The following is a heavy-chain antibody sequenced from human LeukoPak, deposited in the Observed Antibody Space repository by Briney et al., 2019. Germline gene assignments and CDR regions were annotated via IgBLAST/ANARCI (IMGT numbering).Heavy chain of an antibody. D-gene: IGHD5-18*01. CDR3: AQDTSGYCYGYDAFDI. J-gene: IGHJ3*02. CDR2: IRYDGSNK. V-gene: IGHV3-30*02. Sequence: PGGSLRLSCAASGFTFSSYGMHWVRQAPGKGLEWVAFIRYDGSNKYFADSVKGRFTISRDNSKNTLYLQMNSLRTEDTAVYYCAQDTSGYCYGYDAFDIWGQGTMVTVSS. CDR1: GFTFSSYG.